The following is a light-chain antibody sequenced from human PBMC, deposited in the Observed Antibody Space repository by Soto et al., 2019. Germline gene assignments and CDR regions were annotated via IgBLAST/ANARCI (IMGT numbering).Light chain of an antibody. CDR1: QTVSSSS. CDR3: QQYGSSPRT. J-gene: IGKJ1*01. CDR2: GAS. V-gene: IGKV3-20*01. Sequence: VLTQSPGTLSLSPGERATLSCRASQTVSSSSLAWYQQKPGQASRLLIFGASTRAAGFPDRFSGSGSGTDFTLTISRLEPEDFAVYYCQQYGSSPRTFGQGTKVDSK.